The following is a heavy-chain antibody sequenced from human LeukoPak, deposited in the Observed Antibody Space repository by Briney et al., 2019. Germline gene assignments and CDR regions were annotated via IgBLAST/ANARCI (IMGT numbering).Heavy chain of an antibody. J-gene: IGHJ4*02. Sequence: GGSLRLSCAASGFTFSSYAMKWVRQAPGKGLEWVSAITGDGGRTYYADSVKGRFTISRDNSRNTLYLQMNSLRAEDTAVYYCAKASSGYYYFDYWGQGTLVTVPS. CDR1: GFTFSSYA. V-gene: IGHV3-23*01. CDR2: ITGDGGRT. D-gene: IGHD3-22*01. CDR3: AKASSGYYYFDY.